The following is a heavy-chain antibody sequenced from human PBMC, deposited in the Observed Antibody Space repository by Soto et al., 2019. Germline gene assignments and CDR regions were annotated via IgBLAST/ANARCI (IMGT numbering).Heavy chain of an antibody. J-gene: IGHJ4*02. Sequence: GRSLRLSCEASGFTFSRVGLNWVCKVPGKGLEWVASISSASSETWYADPVKGRFIISRDNAQNSLFLQMHTLRPEDSAIYYFARVAYWGQGTQVTVSS. CDR2: ISSASSET. CDR1: GFTFSRVG. CDR3: ARVAY. V-gene: IGHV3-21*04.